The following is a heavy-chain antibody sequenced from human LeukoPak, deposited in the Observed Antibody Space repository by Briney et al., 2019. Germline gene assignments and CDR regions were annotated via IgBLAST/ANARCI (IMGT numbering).Heavy chain of an antibody. V-gene: IGHV1-18*01. CDR3: ARDEGYYDSSGYDY. CDR1: GYTFTSYG. J-gene: IGHJ4*02. CDR2: ISAYNGNT. Sequence: ASVNVSCKASGYTFTSYGISWVRQAPGQGLEWMGWISAYNGNTNYAQKLQGRVTMTTDTSTSTAYMELRSLRSDDTAVYYCARDEGYYDSSGYDYWGQGTLVTASS. D-gene: IGHD3-22*01.